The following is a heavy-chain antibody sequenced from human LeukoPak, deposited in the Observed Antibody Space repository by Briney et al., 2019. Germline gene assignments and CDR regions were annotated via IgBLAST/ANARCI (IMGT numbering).Heavy chain of an antibody. J-gene: IGHJ3*02. Sequence: SETLSLTCTVSGGSISSSSYYWGWIRQPPGKGLEWIGSIYYSGSTYYNPSLKSRVTISVYTSKNQFSLKLSSVTAADTAVYYCARRRRYCSGGSCYDAFDIWGQGTMVTVSS. D-gene: IGHD2-15*01. CDR3: ARRRRYCSGGSCYDAFDI. CDR1: GGSISSSSYY. CDR2: IYYSGST. V-gene: IGHV4-39*01.